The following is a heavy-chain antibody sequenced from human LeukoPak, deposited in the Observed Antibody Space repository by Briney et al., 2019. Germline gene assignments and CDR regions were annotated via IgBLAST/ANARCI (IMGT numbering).Heavy chain of an antibody. CDR1: GGSISGHY. J-gene: IGHJ6*03. Sequence: SETLSLTCTVSGGSISGHYWSWIRQTPGQGLEWIGYIYYSGSTNYNPSLKSRVTISVDTSKNQFSLKLSSVTAADTAVYYCARVPIEDCSGGSCYYYYYMDVWGKGTTVTVSS. CDR2: IYYSGST. V-gene: IGHV4-59*11. CDR3: ARVPIEDCSGGSCYYYYYMDV. D-gene: IGHD2-15*01.